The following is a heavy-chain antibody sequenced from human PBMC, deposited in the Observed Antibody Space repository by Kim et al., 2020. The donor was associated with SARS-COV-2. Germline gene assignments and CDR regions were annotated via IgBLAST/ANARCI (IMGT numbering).Heavy chain of an antibody. D-gene: IGHD4-17*01. Sequence: NRATKFQGRVTITADKSTSPAYMELSSLRSEDTAVYYCARRGAYGDYFDYWGQGTLVTVSS. J-gene: IGHJ4*02. V-gene: IGHV1-69*02. CDR3: ARRGAYGDYFDY.